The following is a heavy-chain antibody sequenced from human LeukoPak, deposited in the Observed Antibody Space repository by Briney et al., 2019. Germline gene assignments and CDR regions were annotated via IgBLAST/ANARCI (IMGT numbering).Heavy chain of an antibody. J-gene: IGHJ6*02. V-gene: IGHV3-73*01. CDR1: GFSFSGSA. D-gene: IGHD2-15*01. Sequence: GGSLTLSCAASGFSFSGSAMHWVRQASGKGLKWVGRIRSRANSYVTAYAESVTGRFSISRDDSANTAFLQMSSLKIEDSAVYYCSRHSDRYCSGANRYVDYFYGLDVWGQGTTVTVSS. CDR2: IRSRANSYVT. CDR3: SRHSDRYCSGANRYVDYFYGLDV.